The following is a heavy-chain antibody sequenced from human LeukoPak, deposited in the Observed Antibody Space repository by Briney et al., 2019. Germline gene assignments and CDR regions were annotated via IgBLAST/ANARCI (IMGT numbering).Heavy chain of an antibody. CDR1: GFTFSSYE. V-gene: IGHV3-48*03. CDR3: AELGITMIGGV. CDR2: ISSSGSTI. Sequence: GGSLRLSCAASGFTFSSYEMNWVRQAPGKGLEWVSYISSSGSTIYYADSVKGRFTISRDSAKNSLYLQMNSLRAEDTAVYYCAELGITMIGGVWGKGTTVTVSS. J-gene: IGHJ6*04. D-gene: IGHD3-10*02.